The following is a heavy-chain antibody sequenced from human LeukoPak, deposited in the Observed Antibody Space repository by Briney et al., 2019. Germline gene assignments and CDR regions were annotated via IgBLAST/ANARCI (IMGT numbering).Heavy chain of an antibody. V-gene: IGHV3-23*01. CDR3: ATFGVIVRNNYFDY. CDR2: ITANGDRT. D-gene: IGHD3-3*01. CDR1: GFTFRSFA. J-gene: IGHJ4*02. Sequence: PGGSLRLSCVGSGFTFRSFAVTWVRQAPGKGLDWVSSITANGDRTYYTDSVKGRFTISRDNSKNTLYLHMSNLRAEDTAVYYCATFGVIVRNNYFDYWGQGVLATVSS.